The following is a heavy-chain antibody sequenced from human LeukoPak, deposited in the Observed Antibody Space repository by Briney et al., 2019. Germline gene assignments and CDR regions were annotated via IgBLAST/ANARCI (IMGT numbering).Heavy chain of an antibody. CDR1: GYLIRNGYF. CDR2: MYFNGRA. V-gene: IGHV4-38-2*02. CDR3: ARLNSWFVAV. J-gene: IGHJ4*02. D-gene: IGHD3-10*01. Sequence: SETLSLMCTVSGYLIRNGYFWGWTRQSPGRGLEWIASMYFNGRAYFNPSLKSRASVSIDTSSNQFSLTLTSVTAADSAMYHCARLNSWFVAVWGQGSQVIVSS.